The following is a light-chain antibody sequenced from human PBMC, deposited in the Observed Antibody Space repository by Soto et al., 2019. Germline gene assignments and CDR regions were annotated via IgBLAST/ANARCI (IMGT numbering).Light chain of an antibody. J-gene: IGLJ2*01. CDR2: EVS. Sequence: QSVLTQPASVSGSPGQSITISCTGTSSDVGGYNYVSWYQQHPGKAPKLMSYEVSNRPSGVSNRFTGSKSSNTASLTISGLQAEDEADYYCSSYTSSSTLVFGGGTKVTVL. V-gene: IGLV2-14*01. CDR1: SSDVGGYNY. CDR3: SSYTSSSTLV.